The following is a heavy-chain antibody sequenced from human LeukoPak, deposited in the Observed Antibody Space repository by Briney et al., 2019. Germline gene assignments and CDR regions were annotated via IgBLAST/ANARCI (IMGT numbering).Heavy chain of an antibody. D-gene: IGHD3-16*01. Sequence: SETLSLTCTVSGGSISSGGYYWSWIRQHPGKGLEWIGNIYYSGSTYYNPSLKSRITISLDTSKNQFSLKLSSVAAADTAVYYCARDYGDYFDYWGQGTLVTVSS. CDR3: ARDYGDYFDY. J-gene: IGHJ4*02. V-gene: IGHV4-31*03. CDR2: IYYSGST. CDR1: GGSISSGGYY.